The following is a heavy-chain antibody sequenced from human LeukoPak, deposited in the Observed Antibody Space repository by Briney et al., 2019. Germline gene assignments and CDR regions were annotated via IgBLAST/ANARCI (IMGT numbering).Heavy chain of an antibody. CDR1: GFTVSIYY. D-gene: IGHD6-19*01. Sequence: GGSLRLSCAVSGFTVSIYYMTWVRQAPGKGLEYVSAISSYGGSTYYADSVKGRFTISRDDSKNTLYLQMSSLRAEDTAVYYCVPLPIAVAGTHLLDYWGQGTLVTVSS. V-gene: IGHV3-64D*09. CDR3: VPLPIAVAGTHLLDY. CDR2: ISSYGGST. J-gene: IGHJ4*02.